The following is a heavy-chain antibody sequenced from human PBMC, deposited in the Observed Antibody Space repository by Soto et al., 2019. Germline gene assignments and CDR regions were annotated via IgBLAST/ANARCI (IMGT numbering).Heavy chain of an antibody. V-gene: IGHV1-69*06. Sequence: EASVKVSCKASGGTFSSYAISWVRQAPGQGLEWMGGIIPIFGTANYAQKFQGRVTITADKSTSTAYMELSSLRSEDTAVYYCARGYCSSTSCYRARWFDPWGQGTMVTVYS. CDR2: IIPIFGTA. D-gene: IGHD2-2*02. CDR1: GGTFSSYA. CDR3: ARGYCSSTSCYRARWFDP. J-gene: IGHJ5*02.